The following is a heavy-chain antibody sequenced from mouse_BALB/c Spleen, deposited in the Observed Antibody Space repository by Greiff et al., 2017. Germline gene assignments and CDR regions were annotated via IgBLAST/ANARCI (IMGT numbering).Heavy chain of an antibody. Sequence: VQLQESGAELAKPGASVKMSCKASGYTFTSYWMPWVKQRPGQGLEWIGYINPSTGYTEYNQKFKDKATLTADKSSSTAYMQLSSLTSEDSAVYYCARSPVTTVFDYWGQGTTLTVAS. CDR3: ARSPVTTVFDY. CDR1: GYTFTSYW. V-gene: IGHV1-7*01. J-gene: IGHJ2*01. CDR2: INPSTGYT. D-gene: IGHD1-1*01.